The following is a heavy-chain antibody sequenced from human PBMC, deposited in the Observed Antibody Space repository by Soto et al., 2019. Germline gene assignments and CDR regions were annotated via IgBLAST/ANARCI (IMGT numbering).Heavy chain of an antibody. CDR2: ISYSGST. CDR3: ARDREWCSSTSCYADYFDY. J-gene: IGHJ4*02. Sequence: QVQLQESGPGLVKPSQTLSLTCTVSGGSISSGGYYWSWIRQHPGKGLEWIGYISYSGSTYYNPSRKSRVTISVDTSKNQFSLKLSSVTAADTAVYYCARDREWCSSTSCYADYFDYWGQGTLVTVSS. V-gene: IGHV4-31*03. D-gene: IGHD2-2*01. CDR1: GGSISSGGYY.